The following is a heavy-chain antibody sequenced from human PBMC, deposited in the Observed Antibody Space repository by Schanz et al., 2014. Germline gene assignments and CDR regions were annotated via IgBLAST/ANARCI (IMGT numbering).Heavy chain of an antibody. J-gene: IGHJ3*02. V-gene: IGHV1-18*01. Sequence: KFSCKASGYTFTIYGISWVLQAPGQGLECMVWISPYNGDTNYALKLQGRVTMTTDTDTGTVYMELRSLRADEKVVDYCVRGGRSEDVFESWGEGTIINVSS. D-gene: IGHD2-15*01. CDR3: VRGGRSEDVFES. CDR1: GYTFTIYG. CDR2: ISPYNGDT.